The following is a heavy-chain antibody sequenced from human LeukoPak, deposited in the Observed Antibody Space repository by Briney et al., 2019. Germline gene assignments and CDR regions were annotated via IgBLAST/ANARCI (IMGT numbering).Heavy chain of an antibody. J-gene: IGHJ6*03. CDR3: ARHVHGYGSDYYYYYMDV. CDR1: GGSISSYY. CDR2: IYTSGST. V-gene: IGHV4-4*09. D-gene: IGHD3-10*01. Sequence: SETLSLTCTVSGGSISSYYWSWIRQPPGKGLEWIGHIYTSGSTNYNPSLKSRVTISVDTSKNQFSLKLSSVTAADTAVYYCARHVHGYGSDYYYYYMDVWGKGTTVTVSS.